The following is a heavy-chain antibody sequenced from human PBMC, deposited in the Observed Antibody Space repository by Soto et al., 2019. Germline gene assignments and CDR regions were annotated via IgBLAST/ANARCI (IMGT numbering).Heavy chain of an antibody. D-gene: IGHD5-12*01. CDR2: IYYSGST. Sequence: SETLSLTCTVSGGSISSSSYYWGWIRQPPGKGLEWIGSIYYSGSTYYNPSLKSRVTISVDTSKNQFSLKLSSVTAADTAVYYCARQGEMATIEHWGQGTLVTVSS. CDR3: ARQGEMATIEH. J-gene: IGHJ1*01. CDR1: GGSISSSSYY. V-gene: IGHV4-39*01.